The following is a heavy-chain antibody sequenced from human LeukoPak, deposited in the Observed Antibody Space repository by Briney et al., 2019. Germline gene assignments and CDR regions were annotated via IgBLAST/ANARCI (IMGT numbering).Heavy chain of an antibody. Sequence: PSETLSLTCTVSGGSISSYCWSWIRQPPGKGLEWIGYIYYSGSTNYNPSLKSRVTISVDTSKNQFSLKLSSVTAADTAVYYCARRGGSGWSVYNWFDPWGQGTLVTVSS. V-gene: IGHV4-59*01. J-gene: IGHJ5*02. CDR1: GGSISSYC. CDR3: ARRGGSGWSVYNWFDP. CDR2: IYYSGST. D-gene: IGHD6-19*01.